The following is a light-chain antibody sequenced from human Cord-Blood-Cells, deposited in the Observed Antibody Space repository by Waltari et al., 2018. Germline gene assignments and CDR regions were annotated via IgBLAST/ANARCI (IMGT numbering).Light chain of an antibody. J-gene: IGLJ1*01. V-gene: IGLV2-14*01. CDR1: SRDVGGYNY. Sequence: QSALTQPASVSGSPGQSITISCTGTSRDVGGYNYVPWYQQHPGKAPKLMSYEVSNRPSGVSNRFSGSKSGNTASLTISGLQAEDEADYYCSSYTSSSTLGFGTGTKVTVL. CDR2: EVS. CDR3: SSYTSSSTLG.